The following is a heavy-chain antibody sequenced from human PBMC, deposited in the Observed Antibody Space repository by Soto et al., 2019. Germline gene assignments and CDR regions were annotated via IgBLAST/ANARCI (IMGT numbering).Heavy chain of an antibody. V-gene: IGHV1-69*02. Sequence: QVQLVQSGAEVKNPGSSVKVSCKASGGTFSSYTISWVRQAPGQGLEWMGRITPILGIANYAQKFQGRVTITADKSTSTAYMELSSLRSEDTAVYYCARHYGDYNGGYWGQGTLVTVSS. CDR3: ARHYGDYNGGY. J-gene: IGHJ4*02. CDR2: ITPILGIA. CDR1: GGTFSSYT. D-gene: IGHD4-17*01.